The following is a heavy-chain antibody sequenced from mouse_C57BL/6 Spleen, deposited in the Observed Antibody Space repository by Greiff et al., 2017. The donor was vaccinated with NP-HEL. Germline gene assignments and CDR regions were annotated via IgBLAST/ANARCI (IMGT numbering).Heavy chain of an antibody. CDR1: GYTFTSYW. CDR3: ARGETAQAAVAY. D-gene: IGHD3-2*02. J-gene: IGHJ3*01. CDR2: IDPSDSYT. Sequence: QVQLQQPGAELVMPGASVKLSCKASGYTFTSYWMHWVKQRPGQGLEWIGEIDPSDSYTNYNHKFKGKSTLTVDKSSSTAYMQLSSLTSEDSAVYYCARGETAQAAVAYWGQGTLVTVSA. V-gene: IGHV1-69*01.